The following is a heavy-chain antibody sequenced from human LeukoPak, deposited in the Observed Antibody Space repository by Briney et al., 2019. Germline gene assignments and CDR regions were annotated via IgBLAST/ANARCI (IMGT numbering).Heavy chain of an antibody. J-gene: IGHJ4*02. V-gene: IGHV4-59*08. CDR3: ARHLGYCSGGSCYSAEVDY. CDR2: IYYSGST. CDR1: GGSISSYY. Sequence: PSETLSLTCTVSGGSISSYYWSWIRQPPGKGLEWIGYIYYSGSTNYNPSLKSRVTISVDTSKNQFSLKLSSVTAADTAVYYCARHLGYCSGGSCYSAEVDYWGQGTLVTVSS. D-gene: IGHD2-15*01.